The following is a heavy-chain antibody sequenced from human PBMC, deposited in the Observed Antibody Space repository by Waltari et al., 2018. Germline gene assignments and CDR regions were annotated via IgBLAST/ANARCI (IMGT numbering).Heavy chain of an antibody. Sequence: EVLLVESGGGLVQQGGSLRLSCAASGFTFSDYSMNWVRQGPEKGLAWVAYISSSSSTTFYAYSVECRFSISRDNTKNSLYLQMNSLRDEDTAVYYCVRDRHGDYLRYFDSWGQGNLVTVSS. CDR1: GFTFSDYS. CDR2: ISSSSSTT. D-gene: IGHD4-17*01. CDR3: VRDRHGDYLRYFDS. J-gene: IGHJ4*02. V-gene: IGHV3-48*02.